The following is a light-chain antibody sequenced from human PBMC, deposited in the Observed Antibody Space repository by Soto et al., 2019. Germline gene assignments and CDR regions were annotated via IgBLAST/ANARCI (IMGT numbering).Light chain of an antibody. J-gene: IGKJ4*01. Sequence: EIVLTQSPGTLSLSPGERATLSCRASQSVSSSYLAWYQQKPGQAPRLLIYGASSRATGIPDRFSCSGSGTDFTLTISRLETEDFAVYYCQQYGSSPPFGGGTKVEIK. CDR2: GAS. CDR1: QSVSSSY. CDR3: QQYGSSPP. V-gene: IGKV3-20*01.